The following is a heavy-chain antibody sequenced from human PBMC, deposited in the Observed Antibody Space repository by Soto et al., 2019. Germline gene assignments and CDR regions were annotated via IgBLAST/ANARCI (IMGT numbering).Heavy chain of an antibody. CDR3: ARKGYSYGYPWSYFDY. J-gene: IGHJ4*02. CDR2: ISYDGSNK. D-gene: IGHD5-18*01. V-gene: IGHV3-30-3*01. CDR1: GFTFSSYA. Sequence: LRLSCAASGFTFSSYAMHWVRQAPGKGLEWVAVISYDGSNKYYADSVKGRFTISRDNSKNTLYLQMNSLRAEDTAVYYCARKGYSYGYPWSYFDYWGQGTLVTVSS.